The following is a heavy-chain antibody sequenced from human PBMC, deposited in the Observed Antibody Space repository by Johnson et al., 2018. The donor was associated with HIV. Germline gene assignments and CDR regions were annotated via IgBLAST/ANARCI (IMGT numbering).Heavy chain of an antibody. CDR1: GFTFRRYW. CDR2: IKEDGSEK. Sequence: VQLVESGGHLVQPGGSLRLSCAASGFTFRRYWMSWVRQAPGKGLEWVANIKEDGSEKYYVDSVKGRFTISRDNAKNSVYLQMKSLRAEDTAVYYCARDQRGGYSYGDAFDFWGQGTMVTVSS. V-gene: IGHV3-7*01. J-gene: IGHJ3*01. CDR3: ARDQRGGYSYGDAFDF. D-gene: IGHD5-18*01.